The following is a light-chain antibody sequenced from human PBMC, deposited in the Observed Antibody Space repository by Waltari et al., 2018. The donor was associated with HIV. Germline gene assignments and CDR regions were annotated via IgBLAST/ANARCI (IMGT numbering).Light chain of an antibody. V-gene: IGLV1-44*01. CDR2: SNN. Sequence: QSVLTQPPPASGTPGQRVTISCSGSSPNIGSNTVSWYQQLPGTAPNLLIYSNNQRHSGVPDRFSGAKSGTSAALAISGLQSEDEADYYCAAWDDSLNGWVFGGGTKLTVL. CDR3: AAWDDSLNGWV. CDR1: SPNIGSNT. J-gene: IGLJ3*02.